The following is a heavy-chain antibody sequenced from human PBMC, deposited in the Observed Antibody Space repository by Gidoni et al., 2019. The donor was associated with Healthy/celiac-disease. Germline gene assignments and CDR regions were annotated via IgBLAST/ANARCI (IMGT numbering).Heavy chain of an antibody. D-gene: IGHD1-26*01. V-gene: IGHV3-48*03. CDR2: ISSSGSTI. J-gene: IGHJ5*01. CDR1: GFTFSSYE. Sequence: EVQLVESGGGLVQPGGSLRLSCAASGFTFSSYEMNWVRQSPGKGLEWVSYISSSGSTIYYADSVKGRFTISRDNAKNSLYLQMNSLRAEDTAVYYCARGRLSGWFDYWGQGTLVTVSS. CDR3: ARGRLSGWFDY.